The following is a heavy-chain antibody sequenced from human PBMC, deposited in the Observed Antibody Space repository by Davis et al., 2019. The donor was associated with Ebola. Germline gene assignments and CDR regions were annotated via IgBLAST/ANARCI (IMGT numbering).Heavy chain of an antibody. CDR1: GDSISGYY. Sequence: PSETLSLTCTVSGDSISGYYWSWIRQSPGKGLEFIGYIHYTGVANYNPSLKSRVTISLDTPNMQFSLKVTSVTAADTAVYYCAKAYADNPDEAFDIWGQGTMVTVSS. D-gene: IGHD1-14*01. J-gene: IGHJ3*02. CDR3: AKAYADNPDEAFDI. CDR2: IHYTGVA. V-gene: IGHV4-59*01.